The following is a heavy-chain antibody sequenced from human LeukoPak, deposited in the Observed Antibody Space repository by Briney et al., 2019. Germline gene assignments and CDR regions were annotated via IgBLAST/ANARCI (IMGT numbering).Heavy chain of an antibody. CDR3: AMTGPYYYDSSGSGDY. CDR1: GYIFSTYT. Sequence: ASVKVSCKASGYIFSTYTMHWVRQAPGQGLEWMGWISAYNGNTNYAQKLQGRVTMTTDTSTSAAYMELRSPRSDDTAVYYCAMTGPYYYDSSGSGDYWGQGTLVTVSS. J-gene: IGHJ4*02. CDR2: ISAYNGNT. V-gene: IGHV1-18*01. D-gene: IGHD3-22*01.